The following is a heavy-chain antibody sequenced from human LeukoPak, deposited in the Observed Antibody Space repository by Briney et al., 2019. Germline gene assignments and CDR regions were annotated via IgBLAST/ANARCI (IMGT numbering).Heavy chain of an antibody. D-gene: IGHD1-7*01. CDR1: GGSISSYY. V-gene: IGHV4-4*07. Sequence: SETLSLTCTVSGGSISSYYWSWIRQPAGKGLEWIGRIYTSGSTNYNPSLKSRVTMSVDTSKNQFSLKLSSVTAADTAVYYCATVPKTGTYYYYYMDVWGKGTTVTVSS. CDR2: IYTSGST. J-gene: IGHJ6*03. CDR3: ATVPKTGTYYYYYMDV.